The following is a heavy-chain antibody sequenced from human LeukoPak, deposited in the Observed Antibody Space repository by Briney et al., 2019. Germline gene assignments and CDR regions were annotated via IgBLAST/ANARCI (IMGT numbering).Heavy chain of an antibody. CDR3: AKNDTAMALGY. V-gene: IGHV1-18*01. CDR2: ISAYNDNT. Sequence: ASVKVSCKASGYTCTSYGISWVRQAPGQGLEWMGWISAYNDNTNYAQKLQGRVTMTTDPSTSTAYMELRSLRSDDTAVYYCAKNDTAMALGYWGQGTLVTVSS. J-gene: IGHJ4*02. D-gene: IGHD5-18*01. CDR1: GYTCTSYG.